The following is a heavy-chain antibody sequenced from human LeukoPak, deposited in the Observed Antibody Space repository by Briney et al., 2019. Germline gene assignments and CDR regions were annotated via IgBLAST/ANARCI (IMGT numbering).Heavy chain of an antibody. CDR1: GGSISSSSYY. CDR3: ASSSYDFWSGEKNWFDP. CDR2: IYYSGST. Sequence: SETLSLTCAVSGGSISSSSYYWGWIRQPPGKGLEWIGSIYYSGSTYYNPSLKSRVTISVDTSKNQLSLKLSSVTAADTAVYYCASSSYDFWSGEKNWFDPWGQGTLVTVSS. D-gene: IGHD3-3*01. V-gene: IGHV4-39*01. J-gene: IGHJ5*02.